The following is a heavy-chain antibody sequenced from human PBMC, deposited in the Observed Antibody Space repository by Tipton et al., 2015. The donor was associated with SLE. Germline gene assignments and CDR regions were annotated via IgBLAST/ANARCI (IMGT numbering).Heavy chain of an antibody. J-gene: IGHJ6*02. CDR2: LSYSGST. Sequence: LRLSCAASGFTFNYAWLSWVRQSPEKGLEWIGYLSYSGSTNYNPSLESRVTISVDTSKNQFSLKVSSVTAADTAVYYCARDSDPGRLYYYYGMDVWGQGTTVTVSS. CDR1: GFTFNYAW. CDR3: ARDSDPGRLYYYYGMDV. D-gene: IGHD2-15*01. V-gene: IGHV4-59*01.